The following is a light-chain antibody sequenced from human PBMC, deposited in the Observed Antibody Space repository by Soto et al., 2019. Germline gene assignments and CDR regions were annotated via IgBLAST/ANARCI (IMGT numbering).Light chain of an antibody. Sequence: EIVLTQSPGTLSLSPGERATLSCRGSRSLSSSYLAWYQQKPGQAPRLLIYGASSRATGIPDRFSGSGSGTDFTLTISRPEPEDFAVYYCQPYDSSLGLTFGGGTKVEIK. J-gene: IGKJ4*01. CDR3: QPYDSSLGLT. CDR2: GAS. CDR1: RSLSSSY. V-gene: IGKV3-20*01.